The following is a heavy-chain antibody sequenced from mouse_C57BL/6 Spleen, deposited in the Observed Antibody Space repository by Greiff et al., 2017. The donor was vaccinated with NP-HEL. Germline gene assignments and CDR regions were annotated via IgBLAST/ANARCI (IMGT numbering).Heavy chain of an antibody. V-gene: IGHV14-3*01. J-gene: IGHJ4*01. CDR3: ARACITTVVATGDLDY. CDR1: GFNIKNTY. D-gene: IGHD1-1*01. Sequence: VQLQQSVAELVRPGASVKLSCTASGFNIKNTYMHWVKQRPEQGLEWIGRIDPANGNTKYAPKFQGKATITADTSSNTAYLQLSSLTSEDTAIYYCARACITTVVATGDLDYWGQGTSVTVSS. CDR2: IDPANGNT.